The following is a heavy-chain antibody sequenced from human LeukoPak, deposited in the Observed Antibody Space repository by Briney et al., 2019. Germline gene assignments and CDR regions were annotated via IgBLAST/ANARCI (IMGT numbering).Heavy chain of an antibody. V-gene: IGHV4-59*11. D-gene: IGHD4-17*01. CDR1: DDSFSSHY. Sequence: SETLSLTCAVSDDSFSSHYWTWIRQPPGKGLEWIGYISYIGSTNYNPSLKSRVTISIDTSRSQFSLRLSSVTAADTAVYYCARDQVTVTKGFDIWGQGTMVSVSS. J-gene: IGHJ3*02. CDR3: ARDQVTVTKGFDI. CDR2: ISYIGST.